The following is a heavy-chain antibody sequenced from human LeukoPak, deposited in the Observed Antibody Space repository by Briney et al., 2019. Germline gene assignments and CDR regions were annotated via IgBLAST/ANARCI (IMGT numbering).Heavy chain of an antibody. CDR2: INPNSGGT. Sequence: ASVKVSCKASGYTFTGYYMHWVRQAPGQGLEWMGWINPNSGGTNYAQKFQGRVTMTRDTSISTAYMELSRLSSDDTAVYYCARWCSSTSCYTSAFDIWGQGTMVTASS. CDR3: ARWCSSTSCYTSAFDI. J-gene: IGHJ3*02. D-gene: IGHD2-2*02. CDR1: GYTFTGYY. V-gene: IGHV1-2*02.